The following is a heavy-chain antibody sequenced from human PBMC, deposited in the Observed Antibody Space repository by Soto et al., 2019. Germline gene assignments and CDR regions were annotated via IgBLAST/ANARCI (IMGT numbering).Heavy chain of an antibody. CDR3: AKDDYGDYHTIFDY. Sequence: EVQLLESGGGLVQPGGSLRLSCAASGFTFSSYAMSWVRQAPGKGLEWVSAISGSGGSTYYADSVKGRFPSSRDNSKKPLYLEMNRLRAEKKGVYYWAKDDYGDYHTIFDYWGQGTLVNVS. CDR2: ISGSGGST. CDR1: GFTFSSYA. V-gene: IGHV3-23*01. J-gene: IGHJ4*02. D-gene: IGHD4-17*01.